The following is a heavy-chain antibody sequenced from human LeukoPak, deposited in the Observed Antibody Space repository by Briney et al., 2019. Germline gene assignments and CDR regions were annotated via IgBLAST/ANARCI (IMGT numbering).Heavy chain of an antibody. CDR1: GGTFSSYA. J-gene: IGHJ4*02. CDR3: AKVVSQWLAYVFDY. CDR2: IIPILGIA. V-gene: IGHV1-69*04. D-gene: IGHD6-19*01. Sequence: ASVKVSCKAPGGTFSSYAISWVRQAPGQGLEWMGRIIPILGIANYAQKFQGRVTITADKSTSTAYMELSSLRSEDTAVYYCAKVVSQWLAYVFDYWGQGTLVTVSS.